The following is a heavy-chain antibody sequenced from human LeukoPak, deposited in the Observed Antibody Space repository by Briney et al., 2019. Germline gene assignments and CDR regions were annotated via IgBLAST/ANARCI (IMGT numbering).Heavy chain of an antibody. CDR2: INHSGST. CDR1: GGSFSGYY. CDR3: ARSRPYSSSWYDTLRWFDP. D-gene: IGHD6-13*01. V-gene: IGHV4-34*01. J-gene: IGHJ5*02. Sequence: SETLSLTCAVYGGSFSGYYWSWIRQPPGKGLEWIGEINHSGSTNYNPSLKSRVTISVDTSKNQFSLKLSSVTAADTAVYYCARSRPYSSSWYDTLRWFDPWGQGTLVTVSS.